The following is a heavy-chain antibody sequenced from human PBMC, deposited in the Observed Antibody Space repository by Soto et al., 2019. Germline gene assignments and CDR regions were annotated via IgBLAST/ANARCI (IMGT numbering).Heavy chain of an antibody. J-gene: IGHJ4*02. CDR1: GFTFSSYA. D-gene: IGHD6-19*01. V-gene: IGHV3-30-3*01. CDR3: ARDFGQWLSRYYFDY. CDR2: ISYDGSNK. Sequence: QVQLVESGGGVVQPGRSLRLSCAASGFTFSSYAMHWVRQAPGKGLEWVAVISYDGSNKYYADSVKGRFTISRDNSKNTLYLPMNSLGAEDTAVYYCARDFGQWLSRYYFDYWGQGTLVTVSS.